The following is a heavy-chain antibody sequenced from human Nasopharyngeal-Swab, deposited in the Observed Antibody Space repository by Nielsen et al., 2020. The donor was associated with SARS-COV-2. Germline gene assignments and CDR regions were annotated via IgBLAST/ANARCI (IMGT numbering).Heavy chain of an antibody. J-gene: IGHJ1*01. CDR3: ARDQTYSSSWYTKYFQH. CDR1: GFTFSAYW. CDR2: VNSDGSNT. D-gene: IGHD6-13*01. V-gene: IGHV3-74*01. Sequence: GESLKISCAASGFTFSAYWMYWVRQAPGKGLVWVSRVNSDGSNTAYADSVKGRFTISRDNAKNSLYLQMNSLRAEDTAVYYCARDQTYSSSWYTKYFQHWGQGTLVTVSS.